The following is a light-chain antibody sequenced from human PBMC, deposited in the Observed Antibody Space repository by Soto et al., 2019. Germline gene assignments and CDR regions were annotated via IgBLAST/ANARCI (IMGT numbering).Light chain of an antibody. CDR1: SSDVGGYNF. CDR2: NVS. J-gene: IGLJ2*01. V-gene: IGLV2-14*01. Sequence: QSALTQPASVSGSPEQSITISCTGTSSDVGGYNFVSWYQQHPGKAPKLMIYNVSNRPSGVSHRFSGSKSGNTASLNISGLQAEDAADYYCRSFTITSSHVLFGGGTKLTVL. CDR3: RSFTITSSHVL.